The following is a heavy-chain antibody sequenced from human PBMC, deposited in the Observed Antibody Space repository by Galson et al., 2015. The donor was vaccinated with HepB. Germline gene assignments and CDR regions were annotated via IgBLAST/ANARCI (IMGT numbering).Heavy chain of an antibody. D-gene: IGHD5-12*01. J-gene: IGHJ4*02. CDR1: GGSISSSSYY. Sequence: LSRTCTVSGGSISSSSYYWGWIRQPPGKGLGWIGSIYYSGSTYYNPSLKSRVTISVDTSKNQFSLKLSSVTAADTAVYYCATSGYDGDYFDYWGQGTLVTVSS. CDR2: IYYSGST. V-gene: IGHV4-39*01. CDR3: ATSGYDGDYFDY.